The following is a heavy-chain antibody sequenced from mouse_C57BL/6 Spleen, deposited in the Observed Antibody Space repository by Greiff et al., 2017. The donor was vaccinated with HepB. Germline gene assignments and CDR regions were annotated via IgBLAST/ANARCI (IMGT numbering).Heavy chain of an antibody. CDR1: GYTFTDYE. CDR3: TRFHYGKGYYFDY. J-gene: IGHJ2*01. Sequence: VQLVESGAELVRPGASVTLSCKASGYTFTDYEMHWVKQTPVHGLEWIGAIDPETGGTAYNQKFKGKAILTADKSSSTAYMELRSLTSEDSAVYYCTRFHYGKGYYFDYWGQGTTLTVSS. D-gene: IGHD1-1*01. V-gene: IGHV1-15*01. CDR2: IDPETGGT.